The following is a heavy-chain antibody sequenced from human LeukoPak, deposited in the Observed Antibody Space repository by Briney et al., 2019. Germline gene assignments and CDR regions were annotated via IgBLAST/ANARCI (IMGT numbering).Heavy chain of an antibody. V-gene: IGHV3-30-3*01. Sequence: GGSLRLSCAASGFTFSSYAMYWVRQAPGKGLEWVALMSYDGSNKYYADSLKGRFTISRDNSKNTLSLQMTTLRPDDTAVYYCARDTSVGAAYFDFWGQGALVAVSS. D-gene: IGHD1-26*01. CDR1: GFTFSSYA. J-gene: IGHJ4*02. CDR2: MSYDGSNK. CDR3: ARDTSVGAAYFDF.